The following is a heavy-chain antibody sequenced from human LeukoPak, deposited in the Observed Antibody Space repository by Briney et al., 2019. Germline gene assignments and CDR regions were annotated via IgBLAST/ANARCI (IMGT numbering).Heavy chain of an antibody. CDR1: GGSINSYY. CDR3: ARGGYYGSGNDFRFDP. J-gene: IGHJ5*02. D-gene: IGHD3-10*01. V-gene: IGHV4-59*01. CDR2: IYYSGST. Sequence: SETLSLTCTVSGGSINSYYWSWIRQPPGKGLEWIGYIYYSGSTYYKPSLKSRVTISVDTSKNQFSLKLSSVTAADTAVYYRARGGYYGSGNDFRFDPWGQGTLVTVSS.